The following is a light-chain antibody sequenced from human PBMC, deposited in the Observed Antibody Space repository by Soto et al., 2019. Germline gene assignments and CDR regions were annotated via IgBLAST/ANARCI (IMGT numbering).Light chain of an antibody. CDR1: QSVTTN. CDR2: DAS. V-gene: IGKV3-15*01. Sequence: EVVMTQSPATLSVSPGERVTFSCRASQSVTTNLAWYQHKPGQSPRLLISDASTGASGIPPRFSGSESGTEFTLTIDRLASADFGVYYCQQYDRWPVTFGGGTKVEIK. CDR3: QQYDRWPVT. J-gene: IGKJ4*01.